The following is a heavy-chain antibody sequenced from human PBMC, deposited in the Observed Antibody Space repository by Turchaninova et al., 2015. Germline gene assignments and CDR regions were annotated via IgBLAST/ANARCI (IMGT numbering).Heavy chain of an antibody. CDR1: GFIFSNYV. J-gene: IGHJ4*02. CDR3: AKDRDDAGDYLFDH. Sequence: EVQLVASGGGLVQPGGSLGLYWAASGFIFSNYVRSWVRQAPGKGPGWVSGIGRSGGTTSYADAVKGRFTISRDNSKNTLYLQMNSLKAEDTAVYYCAKDRDDAGDYLFDHWGQGTLVTVSS. D-gene: IGHD4-17*01. V-gene: IGHV3-23*04. CDR2: IGRSGGTT.